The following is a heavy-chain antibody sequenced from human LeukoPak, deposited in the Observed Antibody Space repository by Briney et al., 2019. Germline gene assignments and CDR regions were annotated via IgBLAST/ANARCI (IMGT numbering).Heavy chain of an antibody. CDR1: GFTFSSYS. CDR2: ISSSSSYI. J-gene: IGHJ2*01. Sequence: GGSLRLSCAASGFTFSSYSMNWVRQAPGKGLEWVSSISSSSSYIYYADSVKGRFTISRDNARNSLYLQMNSLRAEDTAVYYCASVGPTTEGSYWYFDLWGRGTLVTVSS. D-gene: IGHD1-7*01. V-gene: IGHV3-21*01. CDR3: ASVGPTTEGSYWYFDL.